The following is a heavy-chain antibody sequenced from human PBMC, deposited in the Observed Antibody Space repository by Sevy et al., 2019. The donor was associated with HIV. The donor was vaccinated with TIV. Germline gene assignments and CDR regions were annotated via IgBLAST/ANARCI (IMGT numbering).Heavy chain of an antibody. CDR2: ISGTGSTT. Sequence: GGSLRLSCAVSGFTFSDYYMTWIRQAPGKGLEWVSYISGTGSTTYYVDSVEGRFTISRDNAKNSLYLQMNSVRADDTAVYYCARFWGMWSEIDVWSKGTTVTVSS. V-gene: IGHV3-11*04. CDR1: GFTFSDYY. J-gene: IGHJ6*04. D-gene: IGHD3-16*01. CDR3: ARFWGMWSEIDV.